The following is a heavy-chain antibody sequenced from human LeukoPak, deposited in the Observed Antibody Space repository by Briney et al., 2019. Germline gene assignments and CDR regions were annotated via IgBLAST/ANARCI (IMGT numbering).Heavy chain of an antibody. J-gene: IGHJ3*01. CDR1: GGSFSGYY. CDR3: ARHPFSDGFDL. CDR2: IFHTGHS. Sequence: SETLSLTCAVYGGSFSGYYWSWLRQPPGKGLEWIGYIFHTGHSNHNPSLKGRVTISVDTSKSQFSLNLNSVTAADTAMYYCARHPFSDGFDLWGQGTMVTVSS. V-gene: IGHV4-34*11.